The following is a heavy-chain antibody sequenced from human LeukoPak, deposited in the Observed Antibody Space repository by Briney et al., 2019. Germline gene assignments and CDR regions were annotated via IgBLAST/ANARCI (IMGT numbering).Heavy chain of an antibody. Sequence: SEALSLTCAVYGGSFSGYYWSWIRQPPGKGLEWIGEINHSGSTNYNPSLKSRVTISVDTSKNQFSLKLSSVTAADTAVYYCAKDDASGWYPDYWGQGTLVTVSS. CDR2: INHSGST. CDR1: GGSFSGYY. CDR3: AKDDASGWYPDY. D-gene: IGHD6-19*01. V-gene: IGHV4-34*01. J-gene: IGHJ4*02.